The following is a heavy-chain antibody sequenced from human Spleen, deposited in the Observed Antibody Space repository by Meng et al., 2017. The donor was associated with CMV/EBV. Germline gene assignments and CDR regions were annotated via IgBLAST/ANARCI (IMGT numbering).Heavy chain of an antibody. J-gene: IGHJ5*02. CDR1: GFTVSSNY. D-gene: IGHD3-22*01. CDR2: IRTKTNNYAT. V-gene: IGHV3-73*01. Sequence: GESLKISCAASGFTVSSNYMSWVRQASGKGLEWIGRIRTKTNNYATTYGASVKGRFTISRDDSKNAAYLQMNSLKTEDTAVYYCTTRTYYYDSDARYNWFDPWGQGTLVTVSS. CDR3: TTRTYYYDSDARYNWFDP.